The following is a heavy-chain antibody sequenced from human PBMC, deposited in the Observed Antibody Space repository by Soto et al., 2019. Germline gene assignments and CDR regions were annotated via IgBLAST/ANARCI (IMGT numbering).Heavy chain of an antibody. CDR2: IIPIFGTA. CDR1: GGTFSSYA. CDR3: ARGGHATVTTKGWFDP. D-gene: IGHD4-17*01. Sequence: QVQLVQSGAEVKKPGSSVKVSCKASGGTFSSYAISWVRQAPGQGLEWMGGIIPIFGTANYAQKFQVRVTITADESTSTAYMEMSSLRSEDTAVYYCARGGHATVTTKGWFDPWGQGTLVTVSS. V-gene: IGHV1-69*01. J-gene: IGHJ5*02.